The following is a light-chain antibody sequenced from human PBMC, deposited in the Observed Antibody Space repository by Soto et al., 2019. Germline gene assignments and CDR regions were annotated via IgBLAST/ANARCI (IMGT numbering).Light chain of an antibody. Sequence: ISMTQSPPTLSVSPGGRVTLSCEASETISADLAWYHHRPGQAPRLLIYAASTRAPGVPARFSGSGSGTDFTLAIANLQPEDFGLYYCQHYHNFTRNFGQGTKVDIK. J-gene: IGKJ2*01. CDR2: AAS. CDR1: ETISAD. CDR3: QHYHNFTRN. V-gene: IGKV3-15*01.